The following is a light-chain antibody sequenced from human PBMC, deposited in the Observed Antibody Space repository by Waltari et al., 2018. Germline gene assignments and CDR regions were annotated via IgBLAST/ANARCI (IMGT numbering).Light chain of an antibody. CDR3: YSADSSGNHRV. CDR1: ALHKKY. CDR2: EDS. J-gene: IGLJ3*02. V-gene: IGLV3-10*01. Sequence: SYELTQPPSVSVSPGQTARITCSGDALHKKYAYWYQQKSGQAPVLVIYEDSKRPPGIPERFSGSNSGTMATLTISGAQVEDEADYYCYSADSSGNHRVFGGGTKLTIL.